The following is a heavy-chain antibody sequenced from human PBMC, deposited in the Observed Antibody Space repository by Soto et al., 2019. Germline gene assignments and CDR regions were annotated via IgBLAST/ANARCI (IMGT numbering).Heavy chain of an antibody. V-gene: IGHV4-34*01. CDR2: VNHSGEA. CDR3: AQPERFPRFWFDS. CDR1: GGSFRNYY. Sequence: PSETLSLTCGAYGGSFRNYYWIWVRQPPGKGLEWIGEVNHSGEATYNPSLQSRVTISLDTTNNHFSLNMTSVTAADTALYFCAQPERFPRFWFDSVAEGTQVTCSS. J-gene: IGHJ5*01.